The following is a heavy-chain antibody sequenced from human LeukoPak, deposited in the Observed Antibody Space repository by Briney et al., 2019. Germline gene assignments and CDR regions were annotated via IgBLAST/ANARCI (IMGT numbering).Heavy chain of an antibody. CDR1: GYTFTGYY. CDR2: INPNSGGT. J-gene: IGHJ6*02. V-gene: IGHV1-2*04. Sequence: ASVKVSCKASGYTFTGYYMHWVRQAPGQGLEWMGWINPNSGGTNYAQKFQGWVTMTRDTSISTAYMELSRLRSDDTAVYYCARDGITGIHYYYGMDVWGQGTTVTVSS. CDR3: ARDGITGIHYYYGMDV. D-gene: IGHD1-20*01.